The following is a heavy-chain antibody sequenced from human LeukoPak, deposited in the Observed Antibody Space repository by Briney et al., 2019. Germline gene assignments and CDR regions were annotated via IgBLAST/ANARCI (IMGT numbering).Heavy chain of an antibody. CDR3: ARDRGYFGVVTDDAFDI. V-gene: IGHV4-4*07. CDR2: IYTSGST. D-gene: IGHD3-3*01. Sequence: SETLSLTCTVPGGSISSYYWSWIRQPAGKGLEWIGRIYTSGSTNYNPSLKSRVTMSVDTSKNQFSLKLSSVTAADTAVYYCARDRGYFGVVTDDAFDIWGQGTMVTVSS. CDR1: GGSISSYY. J-gene: IGHJ3*02.